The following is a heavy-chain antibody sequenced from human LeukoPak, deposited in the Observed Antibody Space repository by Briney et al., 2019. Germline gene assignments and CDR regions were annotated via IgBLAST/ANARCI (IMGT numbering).Heavy chain of an antibody. CDR1: SFTFSSYW. CDR2: IKEDGSKT. Sequence: GGSLRLPCAASSFTFSSYWMTWVRQAPGKGLEWVANIKEDGSKTFYVDSVKGRFTISRDNAKNTLYLQMNSLRAEDTAMYYCARDPLYCAGGTCYYYYYMDVWGKGTTVTVSS. V-gene: IGHV3-7*01. D-gene: IGHD2-8*02. CDR3: ARDPLYCAGGTCYYYYYMDV. J-gene: IGHJ6*03.